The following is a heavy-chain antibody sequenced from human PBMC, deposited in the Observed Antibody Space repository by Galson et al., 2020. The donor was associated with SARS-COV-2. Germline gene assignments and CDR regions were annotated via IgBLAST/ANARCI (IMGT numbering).Heavy chain of an antibody. V-gene: IGHV4-34*01. CDR2: INHSGTT. Sequence: SETLSLTCAVYGGSFSDYYWNWIRQPPGKGLKWIGEINHSGTTNYNPFLKSRVTISLDTSKNQFSLKLSSVTAADTAVYYCARGPPINDYYNYGMDVWGQGIKVTVSS. CDR1: GGSFSDYY. J-gene: IGHJ6*02. CDR3: ARGPPINDYYNYGMDV. D-gene: IGHD3-16*01.